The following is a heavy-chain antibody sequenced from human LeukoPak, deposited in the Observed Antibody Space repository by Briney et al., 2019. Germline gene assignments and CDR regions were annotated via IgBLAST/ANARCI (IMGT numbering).Heavy chain of an antibody. CDR2: IYYSGST. CDR3: ARSPDYLERRSGYFDY. D-gene: IGHD1-1*01. V-gene: IGHV4-59*01. CDR1: GGSISSYY. J-gene: IGHJ4*02. Sequence: NPSETLSLTCPVSGGSISSYYWSWIRQPPGKGLEWIGDIYYSGSTNYNPSLKSRVSISVDTSKNQFSLKLSSVTAADTAVYYCARSPDYLERRSGYFDYWGQGTLVTVFS.